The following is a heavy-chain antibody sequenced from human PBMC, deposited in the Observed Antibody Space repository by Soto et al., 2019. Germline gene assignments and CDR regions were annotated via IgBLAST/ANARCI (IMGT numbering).Heavy chain of an antibody. J-gene: IGHJ4*02. D-gene: IGHD3-3*01. CDR2: ISSDDNT. CDR3: ARDTFGGAYDFLH. V-gene: IGHV3-66*01. Sequence: EVQLVESGGGLVQPGGSLSLSCAASGFSVSSLYMTWVRQAPGKGLQWVAVISSDDNTYYADSVKGRFTISRDTSRNTLYLDMNSLRAEDTAVYYCARDTFGGAYDFLHGGQGTLVTVSS. CDR1: GFSVSSLY.